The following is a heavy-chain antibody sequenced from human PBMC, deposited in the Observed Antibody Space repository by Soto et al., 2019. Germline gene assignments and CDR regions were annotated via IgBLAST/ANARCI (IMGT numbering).Heavy chain of an antibody. Sequence: QVQLVQSGAEVKKPGSSVKVSCKASGGGFNSYAFSWVRQAPGQGLEWMRALIPSFGTANYAQKFQGRVTITADESTTTVYMDLSSLTPDDTAMYFCSRAGDCSGGSCYSFILDYWGQGTQVTVSS. V-gene: IGHV1-69*01. CDR3: SRAGDCSGGSCYSFILDY. J-gene: IGHJ4*02. CDR2: LIPSFGTA. D-gene: IGHD2-15*01. CDR1: GGGFNSYA.